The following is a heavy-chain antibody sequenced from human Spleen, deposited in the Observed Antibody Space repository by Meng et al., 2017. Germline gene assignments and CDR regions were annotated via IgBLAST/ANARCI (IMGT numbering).Heavy chain of an antibody. D-gene: IGHD2-21*01. CDR2: INRSGST. J-gene: IGHJ4*02. CDR3: VRDENISLGKLFGDY. CDR1: GGSFSDYY. V-gene: IGHV4-34*10. Sequence: QGQLQGSGPGLVRPSETLSLTCVVSGGSFSDYYWSWIRQPPGKGLEWVGGINRSGSTTYNASLKSRVTISVDTSIGTAYVELSGLRSDDTAIYYCVRDENISLGKLFGDYWGQGTLVTVSS.